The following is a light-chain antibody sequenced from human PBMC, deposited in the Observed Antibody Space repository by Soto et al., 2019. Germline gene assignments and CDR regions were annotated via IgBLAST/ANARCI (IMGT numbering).Light chain of an antibody. Sequence: QAVLTQPPSVSGAPGQRVTISCTGTTNDVGNYNYVSWYQQHPSKAPKLMIYDVTKRPSGVPDRFSGSKSGNTASLTISGLQAEDEADYYCCSYAGSYSYVFGTGTKLTVL. CDR2: DVT. CDR3: CSYAGSYSYV. V-gene: IGLV2-11*01. CDR1: TNDVGNYNY. J-gene: IGLJ1*01.